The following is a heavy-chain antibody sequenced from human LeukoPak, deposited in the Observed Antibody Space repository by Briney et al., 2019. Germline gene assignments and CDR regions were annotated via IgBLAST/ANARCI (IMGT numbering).Heavy chain of an antibody. Sequence: PSQTLSLTCTVSGGSISSGDYYWSWIRQPPGKGLEWLGYIYYSGSTYYNPSLKSRVTISVDTSKNQFSLKLSSVTAADTAVYYCARDRGHTVTTQESNWFDPWGQGTLVTVSS. J-gene: IGHJ5*02. D-gene: IGHD4-17*01. CDR1: GGSISSGDYY. V-gene: IGHV4-30-4*01. CDR2: IYYSGST. CDR3: ARDRGHTVTTQESNWFDP.